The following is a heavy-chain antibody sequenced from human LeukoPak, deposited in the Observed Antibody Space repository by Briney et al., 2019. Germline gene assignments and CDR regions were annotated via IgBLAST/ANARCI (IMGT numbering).Heavy chain of an antibody. V-gene: IGHV1-69*05. CDR1: GGTFSSYA. Sequence: SVKVSCKASGGTFSSYAISWVRQAPGQGLEWMGGIIPIFGTANYAQKFQGRVTITTDESTSTAYMELSSLRSEDTAVYYCASVRNYYYYYMDVWGKGTTATVSS. CDR3: ASVRNYYYYYMDV. J-gene: IGHJ6*03. CDR2: IIPIFGTA.